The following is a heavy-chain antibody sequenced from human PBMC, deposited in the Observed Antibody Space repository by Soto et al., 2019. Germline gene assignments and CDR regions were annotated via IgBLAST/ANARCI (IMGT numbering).Heavy chain of an antibody. CDR1: GDSITSGDNY. J-gene: IGHJ4*02. V-gene: IGHV4-30-4*01. Sequence: SETLSLTCTVSGDSITSGDNYWSWIRQPPGKGLEWIGYIYHSGHTYYNPSLKSRLSISVDTSKNHFSLRLTSMTAADTAVYYCDSTYGSGCGHRVFDSWGQGAMVTVSS. CDR2: IYHSGHT. D-gene: IGHD3-3*01. CDR3: DSTYGSGCGHRVFDS.